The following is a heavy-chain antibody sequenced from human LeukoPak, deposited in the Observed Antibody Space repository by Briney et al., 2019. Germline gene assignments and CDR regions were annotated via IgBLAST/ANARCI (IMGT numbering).Heavy chain of an antibody. J-gene: IGHJ4*02. V-gene: IGHV4-39*02. CDR1: GGSISSTGYY. D-gene: IGHD3-9*01. CDR2: IYYSGIN. CDR3: ARDDILTGSFDF. Sequence: PSETLSLTCTVSGGSISSTGYYWDWIRQPPGKGLEWIGNIYYSGINYYNPSLRSRVTISVDTSKNQFSLKVSSVTAADAAVYYCARDDILTGSFDFWGQGTLVTVPS.